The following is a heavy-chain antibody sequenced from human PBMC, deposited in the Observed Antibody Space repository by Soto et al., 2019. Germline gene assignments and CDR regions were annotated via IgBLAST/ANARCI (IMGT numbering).Heavy chain of an antibody. CDR3: GTVLYDSIGYYSRLGNYYYGMGV. CDR1: GGSISSYY. Sequence: SETLSLTCTVSGGSISSYYCGWIRQRAGKGLEWIGRIYISGSTNYNPSPRSQFPMSVARSKNQFSLTLSSVTAAATAASDCGTVLYDSIGYYSRLGNYYYGMGVWGQ. J-gene: IGHJ6*02. V-gene: IGHV4-4*07. CDR2: IYISGST. D-gene: IGHD3-22*01.